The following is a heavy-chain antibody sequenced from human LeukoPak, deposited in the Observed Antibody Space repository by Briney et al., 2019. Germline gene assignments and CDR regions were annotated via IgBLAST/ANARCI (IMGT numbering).Heavy chain of an antibody. J-gene: IGHJ5*02. Sequence: SETQSLTCTVSGGSISSYYWSWIRQPPGKGLEWIGYIYYSGSTNYNPSLKSRVTISVDTSKNQFSLKLSSVTAADTAVYNCARATTYYDILTGYYPYGWFDPWGQGTLVTVSS. CDR2: IYYSGST. V-gene: IGHV4-59*01. CDR3: ARATTYYDILTGYYPYGWFDP. D-gene: IGHD3-9*01. CDR1: GGSISSYY.